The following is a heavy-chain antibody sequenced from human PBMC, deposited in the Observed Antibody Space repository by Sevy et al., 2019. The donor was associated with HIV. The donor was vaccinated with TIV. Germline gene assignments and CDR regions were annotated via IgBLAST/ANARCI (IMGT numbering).Heavy chain of an antibody. CDR2: ISYDGSNK. V-gene: IGHV3-30-3*01. J-gene: IGHJ6*02. CDR1: GFTFSSYA. CDR3: ARDLDLGYCSGGSCLLGYYYGMDV. D-gene: IGHD2-15*01. Sequence: GESLNISCAASGFTFSSYAMHWVRQAPGKGLEWVAVISYDGSNKYYADSVKGRFTISRDNSKNTLYLQMNSLRAEDTAVYYCARDLDLGYCSGGSCLLGYYYGMDVWGQGTTVTVSS.